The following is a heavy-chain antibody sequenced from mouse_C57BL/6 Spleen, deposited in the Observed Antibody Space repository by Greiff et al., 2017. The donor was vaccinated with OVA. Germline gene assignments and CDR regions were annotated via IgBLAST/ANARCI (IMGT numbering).Heavy chain of an antibody. J-gene: IGHJ4*01. D-gene: IGHD1-1*01. CDR1: GYTFTSYW. CDR2: LHPCNGGT. V-gene: IGHV1-53*01. Sequence: QVQLQQPGTELVKPGASVKLSCKASGYTFTSYWMHWVKQRPGQGLEWIGNLHPCNGGTNYNEKFKSKATLTVDKSSSTAYMQLSSLTSEDSAVYYCARWGYGYYYAMDYWGQGTSVTVSS. CDR3: ARWGYGYYYAMDY.